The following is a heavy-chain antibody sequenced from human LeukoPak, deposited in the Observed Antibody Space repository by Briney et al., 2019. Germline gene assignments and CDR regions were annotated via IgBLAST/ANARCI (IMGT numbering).Heavy chain of an antibody. V-gene: IGHV4-34*01. CDR1: GGSFSGYY. J-gene: IGHJ6*02. Sequence: SETLSLTCAVSGGSFSGYYWSWIRQPPGKGLEWIGEINHSGSTNYNPSLKSRVTISVDTSKNQFSLKLSSVTAADTAVYYCASLRSYYYYGMDVWGQGTTVTVSS. CDR3: ASLRSYYYYGMDV. CDR2: INHSGST.